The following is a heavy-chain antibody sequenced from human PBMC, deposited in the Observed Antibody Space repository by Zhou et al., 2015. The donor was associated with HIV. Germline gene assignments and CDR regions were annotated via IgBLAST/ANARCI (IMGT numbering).Heavy chain of an antibody. CDR2: IIPIFGTA. D-gene: IGHD3-10*01. V-gene: IGHV1-69*12. Sequence: QVQLVQSGAEVKKPGSSVKVSCKASGGTFSSYTISWVRQAPGQGLEWMGGIIPIFGTANYAQKFQGRVTITADESTSTAYMELSSLRSENTAVYYCAREPMSHYGSGSYYSDYFDYWGPGNPGHRLL. CDR1: GGTFSSYT. CDR3: AREPMSHYGSGSYYSDYFDY. J-gene: IGHJ4*02.